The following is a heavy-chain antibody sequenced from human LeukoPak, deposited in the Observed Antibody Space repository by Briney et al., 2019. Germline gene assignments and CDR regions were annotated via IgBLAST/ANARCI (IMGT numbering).Heavy chain of an antibody. CDR3: ARGRITIFGAGNNWFDP. CDR1: GGSISSHY. Sequence: AETLSLTCTVSGGSISSHYWSWIRQPPGKGLEWIGYIYYSGSTNYNPSLKSRATISVDTSKNQFSLKLSSVTAADTAVYYCARGRITIFGAGNNWFDPWGQGTLVTVSS. V-gene: IGHV4-59*11. J-gene: IGHJ5*02. D-gene: IGHD3-3*01. CDR2: IYYSGST.